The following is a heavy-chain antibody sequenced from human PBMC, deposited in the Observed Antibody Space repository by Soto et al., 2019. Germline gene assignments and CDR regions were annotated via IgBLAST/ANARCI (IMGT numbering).Heavy chain of an antibody. D-gene: IGHD6-6*01. Sequence: QVTLKESGPTVVKPTQTLTLICSFSGFSLSTSGVGVGWIRQSPGKSPEWLALIYWDDDKRYRPSLKNRLTITRDTSKTQVVLIMTDMDPVDTATYYCAHRRARTAARDDAFDIWGQGTMVTISS. J-gene: IGHJ3*02. V-gene: IGHV2-5*02. CDR2: IYWDDDK. CDR3: AHRRARTAARDDAFDI. CDR1: GFSLSTSGVG.